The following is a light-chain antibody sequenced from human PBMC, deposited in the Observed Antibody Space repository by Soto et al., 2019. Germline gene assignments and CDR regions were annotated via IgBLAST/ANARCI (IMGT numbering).Light chain of an antibody. CDR1: QSVSTY. V-gene: IGKV3-11*01. CDR3: QQRSNWPPLT. CDR2: DAS. J-gene: IGKJ5*01. Sequence: IVLTQSPATLSLSPGERATLSCRASQSVSTYLGWYQQKPGQAPRLLIYDASNRATGIPGRFSGSGSGADFTLTISSLEPEDSAVYYCQQRSNWPPLTFGQGTRLEIK.